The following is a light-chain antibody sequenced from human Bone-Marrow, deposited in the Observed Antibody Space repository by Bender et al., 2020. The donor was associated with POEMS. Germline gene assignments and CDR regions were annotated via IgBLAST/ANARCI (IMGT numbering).Light chain of an antibody. J-gene: IGLJ1*01. CDR1: SSDISDYNY. Sequence: QSALTQPSSVSASPGQSITISCTGTSSDISDYNYLSWYQQLPGKPPKVIIFEGTKRPSGVSNRFSGSKSGNSASLTISGLQAEDEADYYCCSYAGSNTYVFGTGTKVTVV. CDR2: EGT. V-gene: IGLV2-23*01. CDR3: CSYAGSNTYV.